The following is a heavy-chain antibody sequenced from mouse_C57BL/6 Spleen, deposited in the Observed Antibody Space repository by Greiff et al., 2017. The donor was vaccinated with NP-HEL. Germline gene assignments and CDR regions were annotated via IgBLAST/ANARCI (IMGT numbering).Heavy chain of an antibody. CDR3: ARHPPGSSPMDY. V-gene: IGHV5-15*01. D-gene: IGHD1-1*01. J-gene: IGHJ4*01. CDR1: GFTFSDYG. CDR2: ISNLAYSI. Sequence: DVQLVESGGGLVQSGGSLKLSCAASGFTFSDYGMAWVRQAPRKGPEWVAFISNLAYSIYYADTVTGRFTISRENAKNTLYLEMSSLRSEDTAMYYCARHPPGSSPMDYWGQGTSVTVSS.